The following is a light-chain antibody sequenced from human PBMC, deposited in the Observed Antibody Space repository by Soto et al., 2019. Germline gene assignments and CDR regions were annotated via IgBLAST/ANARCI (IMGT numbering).Light chain of an antibody. CDR3: QHYNNWPPWT. Sequence: EIVLTQSPATLSLSPGERATLSCRASQSVNSYLAWYQQKPGQAPRLLIYGASTRAPGIPARFSGSGSETEFTLTISSLQSEDFAVYYCQHYNNWPPWTFGQGTKVEIK. CDR2: GAS. V-gene: IGKV3-15*01. CDR1: QSVNSY. J-gene: IGKJ1*01.